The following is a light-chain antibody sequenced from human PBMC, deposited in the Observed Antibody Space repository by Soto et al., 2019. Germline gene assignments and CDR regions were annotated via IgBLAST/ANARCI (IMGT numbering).Light chain of an antibody. CDR3: QQDDSSPWR. CDR1: QSLSSSF. V-gene: IGKV3-20*01. CDR2: GAS. Sequence: EIVLKKSPGTLSLSPGERATLSCRASQSLSSSFFAWYQQKPGHAPRLLSYGASSRATGIAARFSGSGSGTVFTFTMSTLETEGFGVYDVQQDDSSPWRFGQGKKVEIK. J-gene: IGKJ1*01.